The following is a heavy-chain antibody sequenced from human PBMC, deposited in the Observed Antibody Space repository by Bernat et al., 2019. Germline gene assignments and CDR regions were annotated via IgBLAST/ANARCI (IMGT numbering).Heavy chain of an antibody. J-gene: IGHJ2*01. CDR3: ARGGGGGGAFDL. D-gene: IGHD2-15*01. V-gene: IGHV7-4-1*02. Sequence: QVQLVQSGSELKKPGASVKVSCKASGYTFTSYAMNWVRQAPGQGLEWMGWLNTNTGDPTYAQGFTGRFVFSLDTPGSPTYLQLSSLKAEDTAVYCCARGGGGGGAFDLWGRGTLVTVSS. CDR1: GYTFTSYA. CDR2: LNTNTGDP.